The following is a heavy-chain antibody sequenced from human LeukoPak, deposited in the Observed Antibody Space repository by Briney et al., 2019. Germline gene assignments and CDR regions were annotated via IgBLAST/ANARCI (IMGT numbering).Heavy chain of an antibody. V-gene: IGHV1-8*01. CDR3: AVDGGDCYSCVDY. CDR2: MNPNSGNT. J-gene: IGHJ4*02. CDR1: GYTFTSYD. D-gene: IGHD2-21*02. Sequence: GASVKVSCKASGYTFTSYDINWVRQATGQGLEWMGWMNPNSGNTGYAQKFQGRVTMTRNTSMSTAYMELSSLRSEDTAVYYCAVDGGDCYSCVDYWGQGTLVTVSS.